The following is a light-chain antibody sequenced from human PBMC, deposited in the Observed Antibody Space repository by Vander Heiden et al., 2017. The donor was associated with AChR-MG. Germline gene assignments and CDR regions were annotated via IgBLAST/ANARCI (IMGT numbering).Light chain of an antibody. V-gene: IGKV3-20*01. CDR2: GAS. J-gene: IGKJ4*01. Sequence: EIGLTQSPATLSLSPGEGATLSCRASQSISSTYVAWYQQKPGQAPRLLIYGASSRATGIPGRCSGSGSGTDFTLTVSRLEPEDFAVYYCQQYGSSPLTFGGGTKVEIK. CDR1: QSISSTY. CDR3: QQYGSSPLT.